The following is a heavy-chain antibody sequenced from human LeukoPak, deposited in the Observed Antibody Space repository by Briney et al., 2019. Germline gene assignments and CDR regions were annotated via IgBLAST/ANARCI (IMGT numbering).Heavy chain of an antibody. CDR3: ARRTGPYDAFDI. Sequence: GGSLRLSCAASGFTFDDYGMSWVRQAPGKGLEWVSGINWNGGSTGYADSVKGRFTISGDNAKNSLYLQMNSLRAEDTALYYCARRTGPYDAFDIWGQGTMVTVSS. D-gene: IGHD7-27*01. CDR2: INWNGGST. V-gene: IGHV3-20*04. CDR1: GFTFDDYG. J-gene: IGHJ3*02.